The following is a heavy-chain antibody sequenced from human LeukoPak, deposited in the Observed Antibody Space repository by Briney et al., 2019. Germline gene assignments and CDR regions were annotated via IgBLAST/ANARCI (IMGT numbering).Heavy chain of an antibody. CDR1: GFTISSYA. Sequence: PGGSLRLSCAASGFTISSYAMSWVRQAPGKGLEWVSAISGSGGSTYYADSVKGRFTISRDNSKNTLYLQMNSLRAEDTAVYYCAKGGVDSSDYYYYGMDVWGQGTTVTVSS. CDR3: AKGGVDSSDYYYYGMDV. CDR2: ISGSGGST. D-gene: IGHD3-22*01. J-gene: IGHJ6*02. V-gene: IGHV3-23*01.